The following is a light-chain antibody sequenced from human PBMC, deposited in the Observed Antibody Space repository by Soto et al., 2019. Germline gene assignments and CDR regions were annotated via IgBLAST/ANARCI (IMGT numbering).Light chain of an antibody. V-gene: IGKV1-17*01. CDR2: SAS. J-gene: IGKJ1*01. CDR3: LQHNTYPRT. Sequence: DIQMTQSPSSISASVGDSVTISGRASQSISRYLNWYQQTQGKAPKILIFSASGLQSGVPSRFSGGGYWTEFTLPISRLQPEDFETYYCLQHNTYPRTFGQGTKVDIK. CDR1: QSISRY.